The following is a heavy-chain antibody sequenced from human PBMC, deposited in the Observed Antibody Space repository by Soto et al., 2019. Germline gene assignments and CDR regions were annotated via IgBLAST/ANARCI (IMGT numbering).Heavy chain of an antibody. CDR3: AKKVNSGPGSQYFDY. J-gene: IGHJ4*02. Sequence: GGSLRLSCAASGFTFSSYSMSWVRQAPGRGLEWVSGFRTSGDGGTTYYADSVKGRFTISRDNSKNMLFLQMNSLRAEDTAIYYCAKKVNSGPGSQYFDYWGQGTLVTVS. CDR1: GFTFSSYS. CDR2: FRTSGDGGTT. V-gene: IGHV3-23*01. D-gene: IGHD3-10*01.